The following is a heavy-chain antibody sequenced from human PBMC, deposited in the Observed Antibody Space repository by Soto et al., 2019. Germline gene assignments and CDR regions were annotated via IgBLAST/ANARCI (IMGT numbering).Heavy chain of an antibody. J-gene: IGHJ4*02. CDR3: ARARVYYGSGSYYPHFDY. V-gene: IGHV1-18*01. CDR1: GYTFTTYD. CDR2: ISAYNGNT. D-gene: IGHD3-10*01. Sequence: ASVKVSCKASGYTFTTYDISWVRPAPGQGLEWMGWISAYNGNTNYAQKLQGRVTMTTDTSTSTAYMELRSLRSDDTAVYYCARARVYYGSGSYYPHFDYWGQGTLVT.